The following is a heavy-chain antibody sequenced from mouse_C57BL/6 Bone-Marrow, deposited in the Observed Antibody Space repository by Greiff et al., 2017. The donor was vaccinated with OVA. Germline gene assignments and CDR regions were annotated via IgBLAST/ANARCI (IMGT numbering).Heavy chain of an antibody. CDR2: ISSGGSYT. CDR1: GFTFSSYG. D-gene: IGHD1-1*02. Sequence: EVQLQQSGGDLVKPGGSLKLSCAASGFTFSSYGMSWVRQTPDKRLEWVATISSGGSYTYYPDSVKGRFTISRDNAKNTLYLQMSSLKSEDTAMYYCAREVGAWFAYWGQGTLVTVSA. V-gene: IGHV5-6*01. CDR3: AREVGAWFAY. J-gene: IGHJ3*01.